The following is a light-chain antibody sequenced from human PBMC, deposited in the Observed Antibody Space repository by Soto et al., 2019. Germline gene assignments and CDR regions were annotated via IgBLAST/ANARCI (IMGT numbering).Light chain of an antibody. Sequence: DIQMTQSPSSLSASVGDRVTITCRASQGISNYLAWYQQKPGKVPKLLMSAASTLHSGVPSRFSGSGSGSDFSLTINGLQPEDFATYYCQKYNGAPPFTFGPGTRVEIK. J-gene: IGKJ3*01. CDR3: QKYNGAPPFT. V-gene: IGKV1-27*01. CDR2: AAS. CDR1: QGISNY.